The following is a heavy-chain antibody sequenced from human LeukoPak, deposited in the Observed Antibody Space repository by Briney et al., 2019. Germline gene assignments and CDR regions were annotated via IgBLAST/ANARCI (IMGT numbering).Heavy chain of an antibody. CDR2: INPNSGGT. V-gene: IGHV1-2*02. CDR1: GYTFTGYY. D-gene: IGHD1-26*01. CDR3: ARGELAAGRPFDY. J-gene: IGHJ4*02. Sequence: ASVKVSCKASGYTFTGYYMHWVRQAPGQGLEWMGWINPNSGGTNYAQKFQGRVTMTRDTSISTAYMELSRLRSDDTAVYYCARGELAAGRPFDYWGQGTLVTVSS.